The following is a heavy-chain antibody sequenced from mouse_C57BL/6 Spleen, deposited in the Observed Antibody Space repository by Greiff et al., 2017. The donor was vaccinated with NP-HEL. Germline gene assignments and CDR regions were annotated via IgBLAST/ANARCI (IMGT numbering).Heavy chain of an antibody. Sequence: VQLQQPGAELVKPGASVKLSCKASGYTFTSYWMHWVKQRPGQGLEWIGMIHPNSGSTNYNEKFKSKATLTVDKSSSTAYMQLSSLTSEDSAVYYCARGEDGYYVFDYWGQGTTLTVSS. J-gene: IGHJ2*01. CDR2: IHPNSGST. CDR1: GYTFTSYW. V-gene: IGHV1-64*01. D-gene: IGHD2-3*01. CDR3: ARGEDGYYVFDY.